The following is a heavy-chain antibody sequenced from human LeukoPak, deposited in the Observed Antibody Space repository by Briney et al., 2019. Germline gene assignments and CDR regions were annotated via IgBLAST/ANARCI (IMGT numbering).Heavy chain of an antibody. CDR2: IYYSGST. CDR3: ARERRIAVAVDY. J-gene: IGHJ4*02. D-gene: IGHD6-19*01. V-gene: IGHV4-39*02. CDR1: GGSISSSSYY. Sequence: SETLSLTCTVSGGSISSSSYYWGWIRQPPGKGLEWIGSIYYSGSTYYNPPLKSRVTISVDTSKNQFSLKLSSVTAADTAVYYCARERRIAVAVDYWGQGTLVTVSS.